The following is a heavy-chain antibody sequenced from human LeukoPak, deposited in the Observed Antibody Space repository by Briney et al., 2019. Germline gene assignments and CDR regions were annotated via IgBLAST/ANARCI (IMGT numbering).Heavy chain of an antibody. V-gene: IGHV4-59*01. D-gene: IGHD5-24*01. CDR2: IYYSGST. Sequence: SETLSLTCTVSGGSISSYYWSWIRQPPGKGLEWIGYIYYSGSTNYNPSLKSRVTISVDTSKNQFSLKLSSVTAADTAVYYCASRDGYNGSFDYWGQGTMVTVSS. CDR1: GGSISSYY. CDR3: ASRDGYNGSFDY. J-gene: IGHJ4*02.